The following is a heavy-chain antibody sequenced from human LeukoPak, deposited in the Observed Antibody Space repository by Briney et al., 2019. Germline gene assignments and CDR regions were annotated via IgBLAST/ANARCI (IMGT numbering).Heavy chain of an antibody. Sequence: PGGSLRLSCAASGFTLSSYWMSWVRQAPGKGLEWVANIKQDGSEKYYVDSVKGRFTISRDNAKNSLYLQMNSLRAEDTAVYYCARSWLSQAGSEYFQHWGQGTLVTVSS. D-gene: IGHD3-22*01. CDR3: ARSWLSQAGSEYFQH. CDR2: IKQDGSEK. J-gene: IGHJ1*01. CDR1: GFTLSSYW. V-gene: IGHV3-7*04.